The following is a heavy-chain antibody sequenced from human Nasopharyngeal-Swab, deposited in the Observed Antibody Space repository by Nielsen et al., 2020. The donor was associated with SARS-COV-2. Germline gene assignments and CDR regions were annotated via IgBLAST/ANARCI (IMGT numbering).Heavy chain of an antibody. J-gene: IGHJ4*02. CDR1: GGSISSSSYY. CDR2: IYYSGST. D-gene: IGHD3-3*01. Sequence: LRLFCTVSGGSISSSSYYWVWIRQPPGKGLEWIGSIYYSGSTYYNPSPKSRVTISVDTSKNQFSLKLSSVTAADTAVYYCARALTVLRFLEWSPGYFDYWGQGTLVTVSS. V-gene: IGHV4-39*01. CDR3: ARALTVLRFLEWSPGYFDY.